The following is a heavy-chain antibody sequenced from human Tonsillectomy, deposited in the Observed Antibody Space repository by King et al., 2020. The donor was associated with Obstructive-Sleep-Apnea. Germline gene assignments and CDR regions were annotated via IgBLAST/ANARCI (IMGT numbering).Heavy chain of an antibody. D-gene: IGHD4-17*01. J-gene: IGHJ4*02. CDR3: ARGTVTTLGDY. CDR2: INHSGST. V-gene: IGHV4-34*01. Sequence: VQLQQWGAGLLKPSETLSLTCAVSGGSFSGYYWSWIRQPPGKGLEWIGEINHSGSTNYNPSLKSRVTISVDTSKNQFSLKLSSVTAADTAVYYCARGTVTTLGDYWGQGTLVTVSS. CDR1: GGSFSGYY.